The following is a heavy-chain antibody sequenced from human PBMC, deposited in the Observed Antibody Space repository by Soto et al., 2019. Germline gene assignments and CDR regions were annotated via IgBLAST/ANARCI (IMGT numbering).Heavy chain of an antibody. J-gene: IGHJ4*02. CDR2: IYYSGST. CDR1: GGSISSYY. CDR3: ARGHRSDDYWGGPPGGFDY. V-gene: IGHV4-59*01. Sequence: QVQLQESGPGLVKPSETLSLTCTVSGGSISSYYWSWIRQPPGKGLEWIGYIYYSGSTNYNPSLKSRVTISLDTSKNQLSLKLSSVTAADTAVYYCARGHRSDDYWGGPPGGFDYWGQGTLVTVSS. D-gene: IGHD3-3*01.